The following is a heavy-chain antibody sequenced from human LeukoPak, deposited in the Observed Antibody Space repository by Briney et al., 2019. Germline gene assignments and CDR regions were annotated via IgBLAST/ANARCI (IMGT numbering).Heavy chain of an antibody. CDR3: ARGGNRCLDS. J-gene: IGHJ4*02. V-gene: IGHV3-7*01. Sequence: GGSLTLSCAASGFNFRDRWMDWVRQAPGAGLEWLGNIVTDGSAQHYADSVQGRFSISRDNRRNLIYLHMNNLRVDDTAMYYCARGGNRCLDSWSQGTLVTVSS. CDR2: IVTDGSAQ. D-gene: IGHD3-16*01. CDR1: GFNFRDRW.